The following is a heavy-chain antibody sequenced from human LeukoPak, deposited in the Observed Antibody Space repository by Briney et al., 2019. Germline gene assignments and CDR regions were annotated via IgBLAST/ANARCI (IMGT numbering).Heavy chain of an antibody. CDR3: ARGGSGPYPRLDY. CDR2: IFYSGST. V-gene: IGHV4-59*01. CDR1: GGSISSYY. J-gene: IGHJ4*02. D-gene: IGHD6-19*01. Sequence: ETLSLTCHVSGGSISSYYWSLIRQSPGKGLEWIGYIFYSGSTNYSPSLKSRVTISVDTSKNQFSLKLSSVTAADTAVYYCARGGSGPYPRLDYWGQGSLVTVSS.